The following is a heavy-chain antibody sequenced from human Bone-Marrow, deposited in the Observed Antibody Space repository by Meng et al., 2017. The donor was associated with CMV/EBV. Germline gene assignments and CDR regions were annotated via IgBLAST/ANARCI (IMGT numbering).Heavy chain of an antibody. D-gene: IGHD5-18*01. CDR1: GYTFTGYY. CDR3: ARGSDRYGSSLSD. J-gene: IGHJ4*02. V-gene: IGHV1-2*07. Sequence: ASVKVSCKASGYTFTGYYLHWVRQAPGQGLEWMGWIKSRSGVTKYAHKFQGRDSMTRDTSMEVSRLTSDDTAVYYCARGSDRYGSSLSDWGQGTLVTVSS. CDR2: IKSRSGVT.